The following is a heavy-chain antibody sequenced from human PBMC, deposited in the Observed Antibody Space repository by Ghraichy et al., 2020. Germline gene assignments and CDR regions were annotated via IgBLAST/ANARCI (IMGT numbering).Heavy chain of an antibody. D-gene: IGHD2-21*01. J-gene: IGHJ4*02. CDR3: ARYSGIDAY. CDR1: GDSFTSYY. Sequence: SETLSLTCTVSGDSFTSYYWSWIRQSPGTGLEWIGYIFTSGSTHYNPSLRSRVTMSIDTSKNQFSLNLNSVTAADTAVYYCARYSGIDAYWGLGTLVTVSS. V-gene: IGHV4-4*09. CDR2: IFTSGST.